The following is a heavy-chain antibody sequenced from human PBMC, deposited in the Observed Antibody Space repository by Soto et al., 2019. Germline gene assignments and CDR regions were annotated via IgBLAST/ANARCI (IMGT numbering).Heavy chain of an antibody. J-gene: IGHJ3*02. CDR2: TYYRSRWYN. V-gene: IGHV6-1*01. CDR3: ARPDSFNALDI. D-gene: IGHD2-21*01. Sequence: SQTQSRTCAISGASDSSNSAALYCSSKSPSRGLEWLGRTYYRSRWYNDYAVSVKSRITINPDTSKNQFSVQLSSVTPEDSAVYYCARPDSFNALDIWGQGTMVTVSS. CDR1: GASDSSNSAA.